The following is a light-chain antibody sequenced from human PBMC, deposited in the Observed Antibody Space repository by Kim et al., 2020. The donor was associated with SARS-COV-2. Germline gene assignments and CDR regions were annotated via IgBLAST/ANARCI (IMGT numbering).Light chain of an antibody. V-gene: IGLV3-19*01. J-gene: IGLJ2*01. CDR2: GKN. CDR3: NSRDSSGNHVV. Sequence: SSELTQDPAVSVALGQTVRITCHGDSLRSYYASWYQQKPGQAPVLVIYGKNNRPSGIPDRFSGSSSGNTASLTITGAPAEDEADYYCNSRDSSGNHVVFG. CDR1: SLRSYY.